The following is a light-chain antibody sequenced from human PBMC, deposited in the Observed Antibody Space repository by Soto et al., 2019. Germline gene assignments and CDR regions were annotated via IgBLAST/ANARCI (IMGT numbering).Light chain of an antibody. Sequence: QSVVTQPHSVSGSPGQLIALSFSGNRRDVGGYNYVSWYQQHPGKAPKLIIFDVNKRPSGVPDRFSGSKSGSTASLTISGLQAEDEADYYCCSYGGSFYVVGTGTKVTVL. J-gene: IGLJ1*01. CDR1: RRDVGGYNY. CDR3: CSYGGSFYV. CDR2: DVN. V-gene: IGLV2-11*01.